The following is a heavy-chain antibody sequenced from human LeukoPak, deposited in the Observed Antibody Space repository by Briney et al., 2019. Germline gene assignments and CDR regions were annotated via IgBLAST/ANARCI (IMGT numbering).Heavy chain of an antibody. Sequence: GESLKISCKGSGYSFTSYWIGWVRQMPGKGLEWMGIIYPGDSDTRYSPSFQGQVTISADKSISTAYLQWSSLKASDTAMYYCARPYCSGGSCYSQGFDYWGQGTLVTVSS. CDR1: GYSFTSYW. D-gene: IGHD2-15*01. J-gene: IGHJ4*02. CDR3: ARPYCSGGSCYSQGFDY. V-gene: IGHV5-51*01. CDR2: IYPGDSDT.